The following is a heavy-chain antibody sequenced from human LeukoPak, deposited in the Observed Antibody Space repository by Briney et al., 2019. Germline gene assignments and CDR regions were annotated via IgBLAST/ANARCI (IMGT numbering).Heavy chain of an antibody. Sequence: PGGSLRLSCAASGFTFDDYAMHWVRQAPGKGLEWVSGISWNSGSIGYADSVKGRFTISRDNAKNSLYLQMNSLRAEDTALYYCAKDTRYSSGWYDFDYWGQGTLVTVSS. CDR2: ISWNSGSI. D-gene: IGHD6-19*01. J-gene: IGHJ4*02. V-gene: IGHV3-9*01. CDR3: AKDTRYSSGWYDFDY. CDR1: GFTFDDYA.